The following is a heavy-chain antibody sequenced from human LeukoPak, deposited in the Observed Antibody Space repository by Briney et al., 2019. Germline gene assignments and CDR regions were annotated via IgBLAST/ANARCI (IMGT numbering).Heavy chain of an antibody. CDR1: GFTFSSYA. CDR3: AKRGMYYGDYNVDC. V-gene: IGHV3-23*01. CDR2: ISGSGCNT. D-gene: IGHD4-17*01. Sequence: GGSLRLSCAASGFTFSSYAMSWVRQAPGKGLEWVSAISGSGCNTYYADSVKGRFTISRDNSKNTLYLQMNSLRAEDTAVYYCAKRGMYYGDYNVDCWGQGTLVTVSS. J-gene: IGHJ4*02.